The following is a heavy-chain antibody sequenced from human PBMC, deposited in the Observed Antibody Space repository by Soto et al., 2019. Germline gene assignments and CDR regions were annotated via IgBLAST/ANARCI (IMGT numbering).Heavy chain of an antibody. D-gene: IGHD6-6*01. CDR3: ARDLQLKQLAVGYYYYGMDV. CDR2: INPNSGGT. V-gene: IGHV1-2*02. CDR1: GYTFTGYY. J-gene: IGHJ6*02. Sequence: GASVKVSCKASGYTFTGYYMHWVRQAPGQGLEWMGWINPNSGGTNYAQKFQGRVTMTRDTSISTAYMELSRLRSDDTAVYYCARDLQLKQLAVGYYYYGMDVWGQGTTVTVSS.